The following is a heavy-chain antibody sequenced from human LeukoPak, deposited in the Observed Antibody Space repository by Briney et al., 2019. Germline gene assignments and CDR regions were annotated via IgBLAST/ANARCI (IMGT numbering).Heavy chain of an antibody. Sequence: TSETLSLTCTVSGGSISSGSYYWSWIRQPAGKGLEWIGRIYTRGSINYNPSLKSRVTISVDTSKNQFSLKRSSVTAADTAVYYCAREGLNMVRGVIPKEAWGWFDPWGQGTLVTVSS. CDR3: AREGLNMVRGVIPKEAWGWFDP. CDR1: GGSISSGSYY. D-gene: IGHD3-10*01. CDR2: IYTRGSI. V-gene: IGHV4-61*02. J-gene: IGHJ5*02.